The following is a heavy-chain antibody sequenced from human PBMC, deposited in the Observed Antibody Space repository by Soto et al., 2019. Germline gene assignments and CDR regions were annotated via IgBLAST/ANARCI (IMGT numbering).Heavy chain of an antibody. CDR1: GYSFTSYW. CDR3: IRHHIVATTRGWFDP. V-gene: IGHV5-51*01. CDR2: IYPRDSDT. Sequence: PGESLKISCKASGYSFTSYWIGWVRQMPRKGLEGMGNIYPRDSDTRYSPSFEGQVTISADKTTNTAYLQWSRLKASATAIYFCIRHHIVATTRGWFDPWRQGTLVTVSS. J-gene: IGHJ5*02. D-gene: IGHD5-12*01.